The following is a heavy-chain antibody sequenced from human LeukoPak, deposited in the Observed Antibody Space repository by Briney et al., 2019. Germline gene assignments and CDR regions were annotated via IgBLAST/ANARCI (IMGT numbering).Heavy chain of an antibody. CDR3: ARDSSGWLNWFDP. CDR1: GYTFSGYY. V-gene: IGHV1-2*02. CDR2: INPNTGGT. Sequence: ASVKVSCKASGYTFSGYYIHWARQAPGQGLEWMGWINPNTGGTKYAQRFQDRVTMTRDTSISTAYMEVSRLRSDDTAVYYCARDSSGWLNWFDPWGQGTLVTVSS. D-gene: IGHD6-19*01. J-gene: IGHJ5*02.